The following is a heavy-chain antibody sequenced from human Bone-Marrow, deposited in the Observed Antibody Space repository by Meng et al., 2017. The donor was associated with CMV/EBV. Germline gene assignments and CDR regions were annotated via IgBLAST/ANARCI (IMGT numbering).Heavy chain of an antibody. CDR3: ARELGGRTAMATSSLNWFDP. Sequence: LETLSLTCTVSGGSISSYYWSWIRQPPGKGLEWIGYIHYSGSTNYNPSLKSRVTISVDTSKNQFSLKLSSVTAADTAVYYCARELGGRTAMATSSLNWFDPWGQGNLVNVAS. D-gene: IGHD5-18*01. CDR2: IHYSGST. J-gene: IGHJ5*02. V-gene: IGHV4-59*01. CDR1: GGSISSYY.